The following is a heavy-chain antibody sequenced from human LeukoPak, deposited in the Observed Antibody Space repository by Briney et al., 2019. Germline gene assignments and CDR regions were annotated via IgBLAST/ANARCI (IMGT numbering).Heavy chain of an antibody. CDR3: ARAAWNIYYYYYYYMDV. J-gene: IGHJ6*03. CDR2: IYYSGST. V-gene: IGHV4-39*07. D-gene: IGHD1/OR15-1a*01. Sequence: SETLSLTCTVSGGSISSSSYYWGWIRQPPGKGLEWIGSIYYSGSTYYNPSLKSRVTISVDTSKNQFSLKLSSVTAADTAVYYCARAAWNIYYYYYYYMDVWGKGTTVTVSS. CDR1: GGSISSSSYY.